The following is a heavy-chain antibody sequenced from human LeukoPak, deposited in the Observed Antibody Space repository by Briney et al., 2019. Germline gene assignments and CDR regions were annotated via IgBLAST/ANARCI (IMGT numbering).Heavy chain of an antibody. J-gene: IGHJ4*02. CDR3: ARLLYQYYYDSSGGFDY. V-gene: IGHV4-39*01. CDR2: IYYSGST. D-gene: IGHD3-22*01. Sequence: PSETLSLTCTVSGGSISSSSYYWGWIRQPPGKGLEWIGSIYYSGSTYYNPSLKSRVTISVDTSKNQFSLKLSSVTAADTAVYYCARLLYQYYYDSSGGFDYWGQGTLVTVSS. CDR1: GGSISSSSYY.